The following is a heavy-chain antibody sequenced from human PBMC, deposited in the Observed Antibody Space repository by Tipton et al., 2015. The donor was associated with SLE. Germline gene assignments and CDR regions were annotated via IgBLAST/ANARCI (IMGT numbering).Heavy chain of an antibody. CDR2: ISYSGST. CDR3: AGETRVVTPADYFYYMDV. D-gene: IGHD4-23*01. V-gene: IGHV4-39*07. J-gene: IGHJ6*03. Sequence: GLVKPSETLSLTCTVSGGSISRSSYFWDWIRQSPGKGLEWIGYISYSGSTSYNPSLKSRLTISADTSKNQFSLKLSSVTAADTAVYYCAGETRVVTPADYFYYMDVWGKGTTVTVSS. CDR1: GGSISRSSYF.